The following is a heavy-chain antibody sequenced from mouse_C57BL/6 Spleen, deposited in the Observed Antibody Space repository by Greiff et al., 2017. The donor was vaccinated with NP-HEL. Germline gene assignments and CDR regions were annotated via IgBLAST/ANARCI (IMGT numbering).Heavy chain of an antibody. CDR1: GFTFSDYG. CDR2: ISSGSSTI. V-gene: IGHV5-17*01. CDR3: ARPPQLRLRYFDV. D-gene: IGHD3-2*02. J-gene: IGHJ1*03. Sequence: VQLQQSGGGLVKPGGSLKLSCAASGFTFSDYGMHWVRQAPEKGLEWVAYISSGSSTIYYADTVKGRFTISRDNAKNTLFLQMTSLRSEDTAMYYCARPPQLRLRYFDVWGTGTTVTVSS.